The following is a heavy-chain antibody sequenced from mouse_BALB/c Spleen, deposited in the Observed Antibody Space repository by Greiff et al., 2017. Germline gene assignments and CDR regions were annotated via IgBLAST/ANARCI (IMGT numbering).Heavy chain of an antibody. CDR1: GYTFSSYW. V-gene: IGHV1-9*01. D-gene: IGHD2-10*02. Sequence: QVQLQQSGAELMKPGASVKISCKATGYTFSSYWIEWVKQRPGHGLEWIGEILPGSGSTNYNEKFKGKATFTADTSSNTAYMQLSSLTTEDSAVYKCTSGARYGSTYAMDYWGQGTSVTVSS. CDR2: ILPGSGST. J-gene: IGHJ4*01. CDR3: TSGARYGSTYAMDY.